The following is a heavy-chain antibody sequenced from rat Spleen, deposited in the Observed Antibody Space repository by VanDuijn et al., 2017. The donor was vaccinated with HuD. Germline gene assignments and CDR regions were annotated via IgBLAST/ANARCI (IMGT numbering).Heavy chain of an antibody. D-gene: IGHD1-10*01. J-gene: IGHJ2*01. CDR1: GFTFTNYY. V-gene: IGHV5-29*01. CDR3: TRGANYAFDY. Sequence: EVQLVESGGGLVQPGGSLRLSCAASGFTFTNYYMAWVRQAPTKGLEWVATISYDGSSTYYRDSVKGRFTVSRNNAKSTLYLQMGSLRSEDTATYYCTRGANYAFDYWGQGVMVTVSS. CDR2: ISYDGSST.